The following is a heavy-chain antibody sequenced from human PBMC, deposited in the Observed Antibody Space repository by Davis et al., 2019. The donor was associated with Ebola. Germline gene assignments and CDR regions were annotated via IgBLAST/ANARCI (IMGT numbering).Heavy chain of an antibody. Sequence: AASVQVSCKASGYTFTNYGITWVRQAPGQGLEWMGWINPHNGNTNYAQSVQGRVTITTDTSTTTAYMEVGSLRSDDTAVYYCARAQFPTTSDHWGQGTLVTVSS. CDR1: GYTFTNYG. J-gene: IGHJ4*02. CDR2: INPHNGNT. CDR3: ARAQFPTTSDH. D-gene: IGHD1-1*01. V-gene: IGHV1-18*04.